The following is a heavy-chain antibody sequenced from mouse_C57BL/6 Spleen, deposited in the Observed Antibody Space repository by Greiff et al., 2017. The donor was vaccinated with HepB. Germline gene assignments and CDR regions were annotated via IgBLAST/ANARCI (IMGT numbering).Heavy chain of an antibody. CDR2: IYPGDGDT. CDR3: ARERYYDPWFAY. V-gene: IGHV1-82*01. Sequence: LVESGPELVKPGASVKISCKASGYAFSSSWMNWVKQRPGKGLEWIGRIYPGDGDTNYNGKFKGKATLTADKSSSTAYMQLSSLTSEDSAVYFCARERYYDPWFAYWGQGTLVTVSA. D-gene: IGHD2-4*01. J-gene: IGHJ3*01. CDR1: GYAFSSSW.